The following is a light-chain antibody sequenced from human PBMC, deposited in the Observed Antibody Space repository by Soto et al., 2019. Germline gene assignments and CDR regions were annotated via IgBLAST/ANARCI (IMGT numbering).Light chain of an antibody. V-gene: IGKV1-39*01. CDR3: QQSYSTPMYT. Sequence: DIQMTQSPSSLSASLGDRVTITCRASQSISSYLNWYQQKPGKAPNLLIYASSSLTSGVPSSFSSSGSRTDFTLTISSLQPEDFATYYCQQSYSTPMYTFGQGTKLEIK. CDR1: QSISSY. CDR2: ASS. J-gene: IGKJ2*01.